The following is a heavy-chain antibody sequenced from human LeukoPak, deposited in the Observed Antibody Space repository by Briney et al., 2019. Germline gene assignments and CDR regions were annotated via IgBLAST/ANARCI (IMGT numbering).Heavy chain of an antibody. D-gene: IGHD4-23*01. CDR1: GYSFTSYW. CDR3: TRLRPETTVVTEYYYYGMDV. CDR2: IYPGDSDI. J-gene: IGHJ6*02. V-gene: IGHV5-51*01. Sequence: GESLKISCKGSGYSFTSYWIGWVRQMPGKGLEWMGFIYPGDSDIRYSPSFQGQVTISADKSISTAYLQWSSLKASDTAMYYCTRLRPETTVVTEYYYYGMDVWGQGTTVTVSS.